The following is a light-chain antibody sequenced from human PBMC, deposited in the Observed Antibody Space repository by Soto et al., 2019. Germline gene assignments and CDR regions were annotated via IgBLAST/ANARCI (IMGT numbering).Light chain of an antibody. Sequence: QPVLTQPPSASGTPGQRVTISCSGSSSNIGSNTVNWYQQLPGTAPKLLIYSDNQRPSGVPDRFSASKSGTSASLAISGLQSEDEADYYCAAWDDSLNALFGGGTKLTVL. J-gene: IGLJ2*01. V-gene: IGLV1-44*01. CDR2: SDN. CDR1: SSNIGSNT. CDR3: AAWDDSLNAL.